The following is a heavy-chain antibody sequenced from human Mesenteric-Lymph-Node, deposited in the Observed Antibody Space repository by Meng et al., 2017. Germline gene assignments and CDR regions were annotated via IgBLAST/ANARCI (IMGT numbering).Heavy chain of an antibody. Sequence: GESLKISCTASGFTFGDYAMSWVRQAPGKGLEWVGFIRSKAYGGTTEYAASVKGRFTISRDDSKSIAYLQMNSLKTEDTAVYYCTRKIAVAGRGRPGHADYWGQGTLVTVSS. CDR3: TRKIAVAGRGRPGHADY. J-gene: IGHJ4*02. CDR2: IRSKAYGGTT. D-gene: IGHD6-19*01. CDR1: GFTFGDYA. V-gene: IGHV3-49*04.